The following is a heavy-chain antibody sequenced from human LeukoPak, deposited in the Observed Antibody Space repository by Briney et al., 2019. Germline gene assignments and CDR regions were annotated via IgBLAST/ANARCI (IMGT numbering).Heavy chain of an antibody. Sequence: GGSLRLSCAASGFTVSSDYMSWVRQAPGKGLEWVSVIYSGGSTYYADSVKGRFTISRDNSKNTLYLQMNSLRAEDTAVYYCARDRLYSSSSEDYWGQGTLVTVSS. CDR2: IYSGGST. D-gene: IGHD6-6*01. J-gene: IGHJ4*02. CDR1: GFTVSSDY. V-gene: IGHV3-53*01. CDR3: ARDRLYSSSSEDY.